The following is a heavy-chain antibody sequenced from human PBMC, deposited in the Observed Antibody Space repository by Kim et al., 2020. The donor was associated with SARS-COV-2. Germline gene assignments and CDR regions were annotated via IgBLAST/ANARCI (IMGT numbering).Heavy chain of an antibody. CDR2: IKHGGSS. CDR3: SSGRLGDSASVD. CDR1: GASFSVYY. V-gene: IGHV4-34*01. Sequence: SETLSLTCAVFGASFSVYYWSWLRQPPGKGLEWIGRIKHGGSSNYNRSLKSRVTMSVDMSKNQFSLKVTSVTAADTAVYYCSSGRLGDSASVDWCQGTLV. J-gene: IGHJ4*02. D-gene: IGHD2-15*01.